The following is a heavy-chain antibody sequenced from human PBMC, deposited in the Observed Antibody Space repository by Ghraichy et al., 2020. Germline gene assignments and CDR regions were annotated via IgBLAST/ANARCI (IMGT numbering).Heavy chain of an antibody. V-gene: IGHV4-59*08. D-gene: IGHD2-21*02. CDR2: IYYSGST. CDR3: ARRKVTSYYIDY. J-gene: IGHJ4*02. Sequence: SETLSLTCTVSGGSISSYYWSWIRQPPGQGLEWIGYIYYSGSTNYNPSLKSRVTISVDTSKNQFSLKLSSVTAADTAVYYCARRKVTSYYIDYWGQGTLVTVSS. CDR1: GGSISSYY.